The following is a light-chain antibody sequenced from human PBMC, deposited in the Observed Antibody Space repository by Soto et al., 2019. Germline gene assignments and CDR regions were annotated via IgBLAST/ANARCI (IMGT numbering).Light chain of an antibody. CDR2: DVS. V-gene: IGLV2-14*01. Sequence: QSALTQPASVSGSPGQSITISCTGTSSDVGGYNYVSLYQQHPGKAPKLMIYDVSNRPSGVSNRFSGSKSGNTASLTISGLRAEDEADYYCSSYTSSSTLVVFGGGTKLTVL. CDR1: SSDVGGYNY. CDR3: SSYTSSSTLVV. J-gene: IGLJ2*01.